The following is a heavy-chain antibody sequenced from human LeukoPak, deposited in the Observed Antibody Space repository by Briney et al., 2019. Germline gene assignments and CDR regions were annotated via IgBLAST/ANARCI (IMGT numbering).Heavy chain of an antibody. J-gene: IGHJ4*02. CDR2: ISSSSIYI. CDR3: AREPTVGYYYDSSGYYVGYFDY. D-gene: IGHD3-22*01. CDR1: GFTFSSYS. Sequence: PGGSLRLSCAASGFTFSSYSMSWVRQAPGKGLEWVSSISSSSIYIYYADSVKGRFTISRDNAKISLYLQMNSLRAEDTAVYYCAREPTVGYYYDSSGYYVGYFDYWGQGTLVTVSS. V-gene: IGHV3-21*01.